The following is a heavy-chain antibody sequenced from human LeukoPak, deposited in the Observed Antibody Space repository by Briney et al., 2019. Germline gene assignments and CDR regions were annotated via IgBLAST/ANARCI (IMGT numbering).Heavy chain of an antibody. D-gene: IGHD4-17*01. Sequence: GGSLRLSCAASGFSFNGYEMNWVRQAPGKGLEWVSYISDSSSIINYADSVKGRFTISRDNAKNSLYLQMNSLRAEDTAVYYCARVGTSMTTVTPSYFDLWGQGALVTVSS. CDR1: GFSFNGYE. CDR2: ISDSSSII. J-gene: IGHJ4*02. CDR3: ARVGTSMTTVTPSYFDL. V-gene: IGHV3-48*03.